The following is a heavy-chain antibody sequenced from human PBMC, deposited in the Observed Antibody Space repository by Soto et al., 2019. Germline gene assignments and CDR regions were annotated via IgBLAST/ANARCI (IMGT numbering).Heavy chain of an antibody. CDR2: VYHSGST. Sequence: SETLSLTCAVSGGSISTSNWWSWVRQPPGKGLEWIGEVYHSGSTNYNPSFKSRVAMSVDKSKNQFSLKLNSVTAADTALYYCASTSTSGTRIDSWGQGSLVTVSS. CDR1: GGSISTSNW. CDR3: ASTSTSGTRIDS. J-gene: IGHJ4*02. D-gene: IGHD1-1*01. V-gene: IGHV4-4*02.